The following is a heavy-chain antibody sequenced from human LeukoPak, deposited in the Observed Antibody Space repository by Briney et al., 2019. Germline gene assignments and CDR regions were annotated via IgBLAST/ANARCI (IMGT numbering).Heavy chain of an antibody. CDR2: INPNSGGT. Sequence: ASVKVSCKASGDTVTGYDMHWVRQAPGQGLEWMGRINPNSGGTNYAQKFQGRVTMTRDTSISTAYMELSRLRSDDTAVYYCARESLGNDYWGQGTLVTVSS. CDR3: ARESLGNDY. J-gene: IGHJ4*02. V-gene: IGHV1-2*06. CDR1: GDTVTGYD. D-gene: IGHD3-16*01.